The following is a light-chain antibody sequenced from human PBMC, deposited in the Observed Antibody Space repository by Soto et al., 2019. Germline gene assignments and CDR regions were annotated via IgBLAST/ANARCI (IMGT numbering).Light chain of an antibody. J-gene: IGKJ3*01. CDR2: GAS. V-gene: IGKV3-20*01. Sequence: EIVLTQSPGTLSLSPGESATLSCKASESIYINSFAWYYQKPGQPPRLLNYGASTRATGIPDRFSGSGSGTDFVLSIDRLEVEDSGIYYCQQYGASPFTFGPVTRVDIK. CDR1: ESIYINS. CDR3: QQYGASPFT.